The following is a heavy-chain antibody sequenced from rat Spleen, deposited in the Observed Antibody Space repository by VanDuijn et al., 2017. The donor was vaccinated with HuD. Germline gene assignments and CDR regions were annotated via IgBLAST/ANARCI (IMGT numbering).Heavy chain of an antibody. V-gene: IGHV2-1*01. CDR3: TRERGPLDY. D-gene: IGHD1-11*01. Sequence: QVQLKESGPGLVQPSQTLSLTCTVSGFSLTSNSVHWVRQPPGKGLEWMGGIWGDGSTDYNSALKSRLSISRDTSKSQVFLKMNSLQTEDTAIYYCTRERGPLDYWGQGVMVTVSS. CDR1: GFSLTSNS. J-gene: IGHJ2*01. CDR2: IWGDGST.